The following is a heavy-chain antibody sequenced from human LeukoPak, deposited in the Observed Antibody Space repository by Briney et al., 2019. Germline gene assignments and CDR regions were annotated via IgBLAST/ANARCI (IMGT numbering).Heavy chain of an antibody. Sequence: SETLSLTCAVYGGSFSGYYWSWIRQPPGKGLEWIGEINHSGSTNYNPSLKSRVTISVDTSKNQFSLKLSPVTAADTAVYYCARGRSGYSSSWGGFDYWGQGTLVTVSS. V-gene: IGHV4-34*01. D-gene: IGHD6-13*01. CDR3: ARGRSGYSSSWGGFDY. J-gene: IGHJ4*02. CDR2: INHSGST. CDR1: GGSFSGYY.